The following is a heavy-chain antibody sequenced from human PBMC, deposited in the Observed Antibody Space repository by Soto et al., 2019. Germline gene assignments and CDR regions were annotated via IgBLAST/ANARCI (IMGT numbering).Heavy chain of an antibody. D-gene: IGHD2-8*01. CDR2: ISGRGGST. CDR3: ANGANGPGQYYYYVMDV. CDR1: GFTFSSYA. V-gene: IGHV3-23*01. J-gene: IGHJ6*02. Sequence: EVQLLESGGGLVQPGGSLRLSCAASGFTFSSYAMSWVRQAPGKGLAWVSAISGRGGSTYYADSVKGRFTISRDNSNNTRYLQMNSLRAEDTAVYYCANGANGPGQYYYYVMDVWGQGTTVTVSS.